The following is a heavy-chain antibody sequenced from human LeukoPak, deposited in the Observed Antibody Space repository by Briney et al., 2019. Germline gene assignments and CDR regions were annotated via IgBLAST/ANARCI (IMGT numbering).Heavy chain of an antibody. D-gene: IGHD3-10*01. J-gene: IGHJ4*02. Sequence: GRSLRLSCAASGFTFNDYAMHWVRQAPGKGLEWVSGINWNSETIGYADSVKGRFTISRDNAKKFVYLQMNTLSPEDTALYYCAKSGFGSVSCDINYWGQGTLVTVSS. V-gene: IGHV3-9*01. CDR2: INWNSETI. CDR1: GFTFNDYA. CDR3: AKSGFGSVSCDINY.